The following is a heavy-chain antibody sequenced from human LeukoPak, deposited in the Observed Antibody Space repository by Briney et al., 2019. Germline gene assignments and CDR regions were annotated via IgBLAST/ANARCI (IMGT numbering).Heavy chain of an antibody. Sequence: PSETLSLTCTVSGGSISSYYWSWIRQPAGKGLEWIGRIYTSGSTNYNPSLKSRVTMSVDTSKNQFSLKLSSVTAADTAVYYCARHFSYSSGPRGWFDPWGQGTLVTVSS. D-gene: IGHD6-19*01. CDR3: ARHFSYSSGPRGWFDP. CDR2: IYTSGST. CDR1: GGSISSYY. V-gene: IGHV4-4*07. J-gene: IGHJ5*02.